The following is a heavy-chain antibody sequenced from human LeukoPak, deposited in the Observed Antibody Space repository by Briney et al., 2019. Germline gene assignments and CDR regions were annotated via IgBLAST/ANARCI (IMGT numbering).Heavy chain of an antibody. CDR2: INHSGST. J-gene: IGHJ4*02. Sequence: SENLSLTCAVYGGSFSGYYWSWIRQPPGKGLEWIGEINHSGSTNYNPSLKSRVTISVDTSKNQFSLKLSSVTAADTAVYYCARVGGSYSYWGQGTLVTVSS. D-gene: IGHD1-26*01. V-gene: IGHV4-34*01. CDR1: GGSFSGYY. CDR3: ARVGGSYSY.